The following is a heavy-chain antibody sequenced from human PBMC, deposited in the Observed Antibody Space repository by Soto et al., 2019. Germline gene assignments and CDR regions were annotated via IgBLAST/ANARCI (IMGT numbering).Heavy chain of an antibody. Sequence: SETLSLTCTVSGGSISSSSYYWGWIRQPPGKGLEWIGSIYYSGSTFYNPSLKSRVTISVDTSKNQFSLKLSSVTAADTAVYYCARNWGQLVGGRLLWFDAWGQGTLVTVSS. J-gene: IGHJ5*02. D-gene: IGHD6-6*01. V-gene: IGHV4-39*01. CDR1: GGSISSSSYY. CDR3: ARNWGQLVGGRLLWFDA. CDR2: IYYSGST.